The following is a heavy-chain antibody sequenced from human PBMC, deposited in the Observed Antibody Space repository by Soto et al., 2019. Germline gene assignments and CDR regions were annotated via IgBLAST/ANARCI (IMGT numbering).Heavy chain of an antibody. CDR3: ASPPRTYSSGWYADWFDP. Sequence: KPSETLSLTCTVSGGSISSSSYYWGWIRQPPGKGLEWIGSIYYSGSTYYNPPLKSRVTISVDTSKNQFSLKLSSVTAADTAVYYCASPPRTYSSGWYADWFDPWGQGTLVTVSS. CDR1: GGSISSSSYY. D-gene: IGHD6-19*01. CDR2: IYYSGST. V-gene: IGHV4-39*01. J-gene: IGHJ5*02.